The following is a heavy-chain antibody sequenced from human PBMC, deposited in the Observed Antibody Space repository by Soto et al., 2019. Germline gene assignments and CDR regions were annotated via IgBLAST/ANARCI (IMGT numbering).Heavy chain of an antibody. CDR3: ARFVRSCSATTCSTRADV. CDR2: VYYRGRS. V-gene: IGHV4-39*07. CDR1: GGSVTNSSYY. D-gene: IGHD2-2*01. Sequence: SETLSLTCTVSGGSVTNSSYYWGWIRQSPGKGLGWIGSVYYRGRSYSNSSVKSRVTISFDTSKNHFSLKLRSVIVADTAVYHCARFVRSCSATTCSTRADVWGQGITVTVSS. J-gene: IGHJ6*02.